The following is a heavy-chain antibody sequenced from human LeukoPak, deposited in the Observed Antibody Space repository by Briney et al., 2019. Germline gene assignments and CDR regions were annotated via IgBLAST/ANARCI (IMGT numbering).Heavy chain of an antibody. D-gene: IGHD6-13*01. J-gene: IGHJ4*02. V-gene: IGHV3-30-3*01. CDR2: ISYDGSST. CDR3: ANSPGGYFDY. Sequence: GGSLRLSCAASGFTFSNHALHWVRQTPGKGLEWVAAISYDGSSTHYADSVKGRFTTSRDNSKNTLYLQMNSLRAEDTAVYYCANSPGGYFDYWGQGTLVTVSS. CDR1: GFTFSNHA.